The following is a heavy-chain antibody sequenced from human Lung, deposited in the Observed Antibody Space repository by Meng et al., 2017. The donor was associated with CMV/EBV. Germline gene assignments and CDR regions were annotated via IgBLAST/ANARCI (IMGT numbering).Heavy chain of an antibody. CDR3: TTGSVGYSYGWDYYYGMDV. J-gene: IGHJ6*02. CDR2: IKSKTDGGTT. Sequence: SCAASGFTFSNAWMSWVRQAPGKGLEWVGRIKSKTDGGTTDYAAPVKGRFTISRDDSKNTLYLQMNSLKTEDTAVYYCTTGSVGYSYGWDYYYGMDVWXQGTXVTGSS. CDR1: GFTFSNAW. V-gene: IGHV3-15*01. D-gene: IGHD5-18*01.